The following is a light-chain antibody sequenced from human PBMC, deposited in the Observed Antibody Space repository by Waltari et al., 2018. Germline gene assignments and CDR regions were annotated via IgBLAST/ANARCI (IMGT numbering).Light chain of an antibody. Sequence: QSALTQPRPVSVSPGQSVTISRTGTSRHVGGNHYVSWFHQLPGKVPKLLIYDVSERPSDVPDRFSGSKSANTASLTISGLQTEDEADYYCCSFAGSYTFVFGTGTRVTVL. CDR1: SRHVGGNHY. V-gene: IGLV2-11*01. J-gene: IGLJ1*01. CDR3: CSFAGSYTFV. CDR2: DVS.